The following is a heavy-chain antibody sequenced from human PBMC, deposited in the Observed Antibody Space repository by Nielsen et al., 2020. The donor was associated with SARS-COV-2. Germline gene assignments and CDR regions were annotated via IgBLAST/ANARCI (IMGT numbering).Heavy chain of an antibody. V-gene: IGHV3-30*04. CDR1: GFTFSSYA. CDR3: ASPPDYSSSWLGPLY. Sequence: SCAASGFTFSSYAMHWVRQAPGKGLEWVAVISYDGSNKYYADSVKGRFTISRDNSKNTLYLQMNSLRAEDTAVYYCASPPDYSSSWLGPLYWGQGTLVTVSS. J-gene: IGHJ4*02. D-gene: IGHD6-13*01. CDR2: ISYDGSNK.